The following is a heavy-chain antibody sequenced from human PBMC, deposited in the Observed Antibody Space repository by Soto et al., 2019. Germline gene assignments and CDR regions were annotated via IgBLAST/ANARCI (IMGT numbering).Heavy chain of an antibody. D-gene: IGHD3-22*01. CDR1: GFTFDDYA. CDR3: AKDYYDRSGYSGAFGY. J-gene: IGHJ4*02. V-gene: IGHV3-9*01. Sequence: EVQLVESGGGLVQPGRSLRLSCAASGFTFDDYAMHWVRQAPGKGLEWVSGISWNSGSIGYADSVKGRFTISRDNAKNSLYLQMNSLRAEDTALYYCAKDYYDRSGYSGAFGYWGQGTLVTVSS. CDR2: ISWNSGSI.